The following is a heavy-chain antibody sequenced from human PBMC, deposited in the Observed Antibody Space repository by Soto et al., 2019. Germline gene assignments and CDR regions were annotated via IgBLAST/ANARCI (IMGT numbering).Heavy chain of an antibody. J-gene: IGHJ5*02. Sequence: QVQLVQSGAEVKKPGASVKVSCKASGYTFTSYGISWVRQAPGQGLEWMGWISAYTGNTNYAQKLQGRVTMTTDTSTSTAYMGLRSLRSDDTAVYYCARVLGDIVLVPAATSNWFDPWGQGTLVTVSS. V-gene: IGHV1-18*01. CDR1: GYTFTSYG. CDR2: ISAYTGNT. CDR3: ARVLGDIVLVPAATSNWFDP. D-gene: IGHD2-2*01.